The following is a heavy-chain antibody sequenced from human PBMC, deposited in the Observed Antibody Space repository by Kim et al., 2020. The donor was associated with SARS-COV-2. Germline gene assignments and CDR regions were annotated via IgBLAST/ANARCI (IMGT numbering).Heavy chain of an antibody. J-gene: IGHJ6*02. D-gene: IGHD6-19*01. V-gene: IGHV4-31*03. CDR2: IYYSGST. CDR3: ARDSSSGWSSGYYYYGMDV. CDR1: GGSISSGGYY. Sequence: SETLSLTCTVSGGSISSGGYYWSWIRQHPGKGLEWIGYIYYSGSTYYNPSLKSRVTISVDTSKNQFSLKLSSVTAADTAVYYCARDSSSGWSSGYYYYGMDVWGQGTTVTVSS.